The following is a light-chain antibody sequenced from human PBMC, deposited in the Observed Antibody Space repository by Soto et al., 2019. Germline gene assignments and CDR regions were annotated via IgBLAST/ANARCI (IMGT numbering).Light chain of an antibody. CDR2: SNY. CDR1: SSNIGSNS. V-gene: IGLV1-44*01. CDR3: AAWDDSVNGWV. J-gene: IGLJ3*02. Sequence: QSVLTQPPSASGTPGQRVTISCSGSSSNIGSNSVNWYPHLPGAAPKLLIYSNYQRPSGVPARFSGSKSGTSASLAISGLQSDDEADYYCAAWDDSVNGWVFGGGTKLTVL.